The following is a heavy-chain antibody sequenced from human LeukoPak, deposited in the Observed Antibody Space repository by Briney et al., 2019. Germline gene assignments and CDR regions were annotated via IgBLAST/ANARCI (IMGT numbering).Heavy chain of an antibody. V-gene: IGHV1-2*02. D-gene: IGHD1-1*01. J-gene: IGHJ5*02. CDR3: ARDLEGAYNWNDAVEFWFDP. CDR2: INPNSGGT. Sequence: EASGKVSCKASGYTFTSYDINWVRQAPGQGLEWMGWINPNSGGTNYAQKFQGRVTMTRDTSISTAYMELSRLRSDDTAVYYCARDLEGAYNWNDAVEFWFDPWGQGTLVTVSS. CDR1: GYTFTSYD.